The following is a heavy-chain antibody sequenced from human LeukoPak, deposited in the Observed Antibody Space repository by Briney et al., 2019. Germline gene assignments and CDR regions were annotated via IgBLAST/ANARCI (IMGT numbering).Heavy chain of an antibody. V-gene: IGHV1-8*01. Sequence: GASVKVSCKASGYTFTSYDINWVRQASGQGPEWMGWMNPNNGNTGYAQKFQGRVTMTRDTYTSTAYMELRGLRPEDTAVYYCVRDAEGAGISVNFWFDPWGQGTLVTVSS. CDR1: GYTFTSYD. CDR2: MNPNNGNT. J-gene: IGHJ5*02. CDR3: VRDAEGAGISVNFWFDP. D-gene: IGHD1-14*01.